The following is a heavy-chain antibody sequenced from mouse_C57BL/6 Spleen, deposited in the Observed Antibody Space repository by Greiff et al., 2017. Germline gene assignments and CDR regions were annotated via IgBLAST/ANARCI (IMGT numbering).Heavy chain of an antibody. V-gene: IGHV1-7*01. Sequence: VKLQESGAELAKPGASVKLYCKASGYTFTSYWMHWVKQRPGQGLEWIGYINPSSGYTKYNQKFKDKATLTADKSSITAYMQLSSLTYEDSAVYYCARYDYGNHWFAYWGQGTLVTVSA. D-gene: IGHD2-1*01. CDR2: INPSSGYT. CDR3: ARYDYGNHWFAY. CDR1: GYTFTSYW. J-gene: IGHJ3*01.